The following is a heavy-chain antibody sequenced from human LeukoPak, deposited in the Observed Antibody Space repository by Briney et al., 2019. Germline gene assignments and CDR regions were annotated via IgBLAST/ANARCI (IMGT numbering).Heavy chain of an antibody. J-gene: IGHJ4*02. V-gene: IGHV4-34*01. CDR1: GGSISGYY. CDR3: AGVVAARYFY. D-gene: IGHD2-15*01. CDR2: INHSVST. Sequence: SDTLSLTCAVYGGSISGYYWSWIRQPPGKWLEWIGEINHSVSTNYNPSLKSRVTISVDTSKNQFSLKRSSVTAAATAVYYCAGVVAARYFYWGQGTLVTVSS.